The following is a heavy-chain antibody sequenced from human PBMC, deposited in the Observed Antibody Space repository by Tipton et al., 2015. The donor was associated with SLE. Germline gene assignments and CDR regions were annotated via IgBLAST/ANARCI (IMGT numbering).Heavy chain of an antibody. CDR3: ARDRAELDYFFDF. Sequence: SLRLSCAASGFTFSIYAMHWVRQAPGKGLEWVAVISYDGSNKYYADSVKGRFTISRDNSKNTLYLQMNSLRAEDTAVYYCARDRAELDYFFDFWGQGTLVTVSS. J-gene: IGHJ4*02. CDR1: GFTFSIYA. CDR2: ISYDGSNK. V-gene: IGHV3-30*04. D-gene: IGHD1-14*01.